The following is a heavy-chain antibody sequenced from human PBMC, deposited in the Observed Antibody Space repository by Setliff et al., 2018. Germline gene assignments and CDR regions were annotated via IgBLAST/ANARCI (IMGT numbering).Heavy chain of an antibody. D-gene: IGHD3-10*01. J-gene: IGHJ4*02. CDR2: INPHGSEK. V-gene: IGHV3-7*01. CDR3: FGAGTCSY. CDR1: GLSYTNDW. Sequence: GVLRLSCTASGLSYTNDWVSWVRQAPGKGLEWLASINPHGSEKYYADSVKGRFTISRDNAKNSLSLQMNNLRTEDTAVYYCFGAGTCSYWGQGTLVTVS.